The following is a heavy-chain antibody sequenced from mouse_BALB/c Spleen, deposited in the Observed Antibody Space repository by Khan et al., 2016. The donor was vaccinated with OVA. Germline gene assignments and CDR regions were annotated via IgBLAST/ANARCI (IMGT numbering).Heavy chain of an antibody. V-gene: IGHV1-4*01. CDR1: GYSFTSHT. J-gene: IGHJ4*01. Sequence: QVQLQQSGAELARPGASVKMSCKASGYSFTSHTKHWVKQRPGQGLEWIGYINPRSGYTNYNQKFNDKATLTADKSSSTAYMQLSSLTSEDSAVYYCARRTTGYALDYWGQGTSVTVSS. CDR3: ARRTTGYALDY. CDR2: INPRSGYT. D-gene: IGHD2-14*01.